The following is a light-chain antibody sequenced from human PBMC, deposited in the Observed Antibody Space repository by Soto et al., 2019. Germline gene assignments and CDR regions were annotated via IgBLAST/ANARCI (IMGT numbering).Light chain of an antibody. CDR3: GTWDSSLSAPV. CDR1: SSNIGNNY. J-gene: IGLJ2*01. V-gene: IGLV1-51*01. Sequence: QSVLTQPPSVSAAPGQKVTISCSGSSSNIGNNYVSWYQQLPGTAPKLLIYDNNKRPSGIPDRFSGSKSGTSGTLDITGLQTGDEADYYCGTWDSSLSAPVFGGGTKLTVL. CDR2: DNN.